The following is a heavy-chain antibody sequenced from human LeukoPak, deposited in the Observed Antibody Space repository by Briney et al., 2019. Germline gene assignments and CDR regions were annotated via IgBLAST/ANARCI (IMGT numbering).Heavy chain of an antibody. D-gene: IGHD1-1*01. CDR1: GGSIGSHY. J-gene: IGHJ4*02. V-gene: IGHV3-9*01. Sequence: LSLTCTVSGGSIGSHYWTWIRQTPGKGLEWVSGISWNSGSIGYADSVKGRFTISRDNAKNSLYLQMNSLRAEDTALYYCAKEGAGTTEYYFDYWGQGTLVTVSS. CDR2: ISWNSGSI. CDR3: AKEGAGTTEYYFDY.